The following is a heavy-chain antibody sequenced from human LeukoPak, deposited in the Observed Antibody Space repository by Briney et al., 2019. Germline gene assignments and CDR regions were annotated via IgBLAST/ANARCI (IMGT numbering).Heavy chain of an antibody. CDR3: AKDDTPTVTTVTVDY. V-gene: IGHV3-30*18. CDR1: GFTFSSYG. J-gene: IGHJ4*02. CDR2: ISYDGSNK. D-gene: IGHD4-17*01. Sequence: GGSLRLSCAASGFTFSSYGMHWVRQAPGKGLEWVAGISYDGSNKYYADSVKGRFTISRDNSKNTLYLQMNSLTAEDTAVYYCAKDDTPTVTTVTVDYWGQGTLVTVSS.